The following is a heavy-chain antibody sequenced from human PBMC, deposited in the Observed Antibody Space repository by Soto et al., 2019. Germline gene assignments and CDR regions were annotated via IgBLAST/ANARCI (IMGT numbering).Heavy chain of an antibody. Sequence: QTGGSLRLSCTTSGFIFSDYGMNWVRQAPGKGLEWVSGITKTGRSTFLADSVTGRFNISRDTLENTVYLGMNSLRLDDTALYFGTKDGDGYDFAFDSWGQGTM. CDR2: ITKTGRST. D-gene: IGHD5-12*01. CDR1: GFIFSDYG. J-gene: IGHJ3*02. CDR3: TKDGDGYDFAFDS. V-gene: IGHV3-23*01.